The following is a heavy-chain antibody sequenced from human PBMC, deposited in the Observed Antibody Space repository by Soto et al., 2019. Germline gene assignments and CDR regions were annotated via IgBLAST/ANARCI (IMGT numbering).Heavy chain of an antibody. D-gene: IGHD3-10*01. CDR2: ISYDGSNK. J-gene: IGHJ4*02. CDR3: AVTARGVPSDY. V-gene: IGHV3-30*03. CDR1: GFTFSSYG. Sequence: QVQLVESGGGVVQPGRSLRLSCAASGFTFSSYGMHWVRQAPGKGLEWVAVISYDGSNKYYADSVKGRFTISRDNSKNTLYLQMNSLRAEDTAVYYCAVTARGVPSDYWGQGTLVTVSS.